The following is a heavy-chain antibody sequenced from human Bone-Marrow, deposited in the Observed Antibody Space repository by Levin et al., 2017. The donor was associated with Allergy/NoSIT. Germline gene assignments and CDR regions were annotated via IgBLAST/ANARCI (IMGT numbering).Heavy chain of an antibody. CDR2: FDREDGET. V-gene: IGHV1-24*01. J-gene: IGHJ4*02. CDR3: AKDVLAPAGVLDD. CDR1: GYTLTELS. Sequence: GGFLRLSCKVSGYTLTELSIHWVRQAPGKGLEWMGNFDREDGETVYAQKFQGRVTMTEDTSRDTPYMELSSLRSEETAIYDCAKDVLAPAGVLDDWGEGTLVTVSS. D-gene: IGHD6-25*01.